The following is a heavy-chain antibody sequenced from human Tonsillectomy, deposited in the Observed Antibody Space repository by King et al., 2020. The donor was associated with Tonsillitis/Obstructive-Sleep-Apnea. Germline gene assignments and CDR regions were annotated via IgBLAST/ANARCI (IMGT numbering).Heavy chain of an antibody. CDR2: IYYSGST. D-gene: IGHD2-2*02. J-gene: IGHJ4*02. CDR1: GGSISSYY. Sequence: QLQESGPGLVKPSETLSLTCTVSGGSISSYYWSWLRPPPGKGLEWIGYIYYSGSTNYNPSLKSRVTISVDTSKNQFSLKLSSVTAADTAVYYCAREGYCSSTSCYTFDYWGQGTLVTVSS. CDR3: AREGYCSSTSCYTFDY. V-gene: IGHV4-59*01.